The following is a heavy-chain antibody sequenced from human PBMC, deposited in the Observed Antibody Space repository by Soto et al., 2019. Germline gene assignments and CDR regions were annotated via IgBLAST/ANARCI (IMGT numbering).Heavy chain of an antibody. CDR2: IVVGGGNT. CDR3: AADPGYSYGAVSYYYSSGMDV. D-gene: IGHD5-18*01. Sequence: SVKVSCKASGFTFTSSAVQWVLQARGQRLEWIGWIVVGGGNTNYAQKFQERVTITRDMSTSTAYMELSSLRSEDTAVYYCAADPGYSYGAVSYYYSSGMDVWGQGPTVTVSS. CDR1: GFTFTSSA. V-gene: IGHV1-58*01. J-gene: IGHJ6*02.